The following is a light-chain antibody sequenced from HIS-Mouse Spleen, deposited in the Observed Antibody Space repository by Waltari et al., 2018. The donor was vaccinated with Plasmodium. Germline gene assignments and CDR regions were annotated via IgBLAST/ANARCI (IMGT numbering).Light chain of an antibody. Sequence: EIVMTQSPATLSVSPGERATPSCRASQSVSSNLAWYQQKPGQAPRLLIYGASTRATGSPARCSGSGSGTEFTLTISSVQSEDCAVYYCQQYNNWPYTFGQGTKLEIK. CDR3: QQYNNWPYT. V-gene: IGKV3-15*01. CDR2: GAS. CDR1: QSVSSN. J-gene: IGKJ2*01.